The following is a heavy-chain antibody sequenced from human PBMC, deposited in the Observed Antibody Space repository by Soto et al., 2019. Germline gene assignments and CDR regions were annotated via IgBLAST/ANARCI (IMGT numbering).Heavy chain of an antibody. V-gene: IGHV3-23*01. CDR2: ISGSGGST. CDR1: GFTFSSYA. J-gene: IGHJ4*02. D-gene: IGHD5-18*01. Sequence: GGSRLSCAASGFTFSSYAMSWVRQAPGKGLEWVSAISGSGGSTYYADSVKGRFTISRDNSKNTLYLQMNSLRAEDTAVYYCAKEMNVYSYGYFDYWGQGTLVTVSS. CDR3: AKEMNVYSYGYFDY.